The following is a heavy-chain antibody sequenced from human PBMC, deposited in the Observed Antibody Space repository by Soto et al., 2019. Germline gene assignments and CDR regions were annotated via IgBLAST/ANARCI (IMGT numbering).Heavy chain of an antibody. CDR3: TTRSHCSAAYCDATADYFDY. CDR2: IKSNSDGGTI. D-gene: IGHD2-15*01. J-gene: IGHJ4*02. CDR1: GFIFSKAW. V-gene: IGHV3-15*01. Sequence: XESLRLTCAASGFIFSKAWMNWVRQAPGKGLEWVGRIKSNSDGGTIDYAAPVKGRFSISRDDSKSTVYLQMNSLKTEDTAVYFCTTRSHCSAAYCDATADYFDYWGQGTRVTVSS.